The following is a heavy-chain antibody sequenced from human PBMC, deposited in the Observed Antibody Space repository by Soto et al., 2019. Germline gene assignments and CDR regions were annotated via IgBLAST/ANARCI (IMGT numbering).Heavy chain of an antibody. Sequence: QVQLVQSGAEVKKPGSSVKVSCKASGGTFSSYTISWVRQAPGQGLEGMGRIIPIPGIATYAQKFQGRVTITADKSTSTAYMELISLRSEDTAVYDCARDKSGWHNWFAPWGQGTLVTVSS. V-gene: IGHV1-69*08. J-gene: IGHJ5*02. CDR2: IIPIPGIA. CDR3: ARDKSGWHNWFAP. CDR1: GGTFSSYT. D-gene: IGHD6-19*01.